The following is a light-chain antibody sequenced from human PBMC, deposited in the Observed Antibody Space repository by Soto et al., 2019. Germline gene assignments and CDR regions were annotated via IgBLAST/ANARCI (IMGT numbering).Light chain of an antibody. J-gene: IGLJ2*01. V-gene: IGLV1-44*01. CDR3: AAWDDSLNAVL. CDR1: SSNIGSNT. CDR2: NNN. Sequence: QSVPTQSPSASGNPGHRVTVSCSGGSSNIGSNTVNWYQHLPGTAPKRLIYNNNQRPSGVPDRFSGSKSGTSAALAISGLQSEDEATYYCAAWDDSLNAVLFGGATKLTVL.